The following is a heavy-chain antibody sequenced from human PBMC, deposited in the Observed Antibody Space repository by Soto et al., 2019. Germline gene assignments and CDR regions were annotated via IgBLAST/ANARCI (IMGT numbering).Heavy chain of an antibody. V-gene: IGHV3-30*03. CDR1: GFTFSHYG. D-gene: IGHD1-26*01. CDR2: ISYDGSNK. J-gene: IGHJ4*02. CDR3: ARYSGKYQGPIDY. Sequence: LRLSCAASGFTFSHYGIHWVRQAPGKGLGWLAVISYDGSNKHYADSVKGRFTVSRDNSKNTLYLQMNSLRAEDTAVYFCARYSGKYQGPIDYWGQGTLVTVSS.